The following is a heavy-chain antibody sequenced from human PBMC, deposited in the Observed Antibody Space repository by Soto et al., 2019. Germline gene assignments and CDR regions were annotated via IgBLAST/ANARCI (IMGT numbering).Heavy chain of an antibody. D-gene: IGHD3-22*01. CDR1: GGSVSSGSYY. Sequence: QVQLQESGPGLVKPSETLSLTCTVSGGSVSSGSYYWSWIRQPPGMGLEWIGYIFYSGTTNYNPSLKSRVTMSLYTSKNQFSLQLSSVTAADTAVYYCARVSIPYYYHTSGQYYFDYWGQGTLVTVSS. CDR2: IFYSGTT. J-gene: IGHJ4*02. CDR3: ARVSIPYYYHTSGQYYFDY. V-gene: IGHV4-61*01.